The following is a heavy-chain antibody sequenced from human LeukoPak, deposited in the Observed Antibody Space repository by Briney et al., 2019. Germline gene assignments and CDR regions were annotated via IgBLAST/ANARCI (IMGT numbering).Heavy chain of an antibody. CDR3: ARDIDSSGYYEN. Sequence: GGSLRLSCAASGFTFSDYYMSWIRQAPGKGLEWVSSISSSSSYIYYADSVKGRFTISRDNAKNSLYLQMNSLRAEDTAVYYCARDIDSSGYYENWGQGTLVTVSS. CDR2: ISSSSSYI. D-gene: IGHD3-22*01. J-gene: IGHJ4*02. V-gene: IGHV3-11*06. CDR1: GFTFSDYY.